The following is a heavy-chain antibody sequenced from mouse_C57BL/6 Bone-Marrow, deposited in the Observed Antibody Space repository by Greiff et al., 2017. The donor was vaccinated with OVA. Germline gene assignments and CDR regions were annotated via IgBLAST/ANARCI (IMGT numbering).Heavy chain of an antibody. Sequence: VQLVESGPGLVAPSQSLSITCTVSGFSLTSYAISWVRQPPGKGLEWLGVIWTGGGTNYTSALKSRLSISKDNSTSQVFLKMNRLLTADTATDYCARTPSSYGSSYAFDYWGQGTTLTVSS. CDR1: GFSLTSYA. D-gene: IGHD1-1*01. CDR2: IWTGGGT. J-gene: IGHJ2*01. V-gene: IGHV2-9-1*01. CDR3: ARTPSSYGSSYAFDY.